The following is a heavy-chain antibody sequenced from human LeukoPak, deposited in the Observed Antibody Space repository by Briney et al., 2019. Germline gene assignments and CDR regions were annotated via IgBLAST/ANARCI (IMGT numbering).Heavy chain of an antibody. CDR3: ARDGDFWSGYSLQFDP. D-gene: IGHD3-3*01. J-gene: IGHJ5*02. Sequence: PGRSLRLSCAASGFTFSSYGMHWVRQAPGKGLEWVAVISYDGSNKYYADSVKGRFTISRDNSKNTLYLQMNSLRAEDTAVYYCARDGDFWSGYSLQFDPWGQGTLVTVSS. V-gene: IGHV3-30*03. CDR2: ISYDGSNK. CDR1: GFTFSSYG.